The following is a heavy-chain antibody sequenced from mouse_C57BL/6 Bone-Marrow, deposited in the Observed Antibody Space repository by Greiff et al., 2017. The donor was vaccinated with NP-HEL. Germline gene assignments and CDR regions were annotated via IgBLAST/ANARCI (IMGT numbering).Heavy chain of an antibody. CDR2: IITNNGGS. Sequence: VQLQQSGPELVKPGASVKISCKASGYTFTDYYMNWVRQSHGKSLEWIGDIITNNGGSSYNQRFKGKATLTVDKSSSTAYMELRSLTSEDSEDYNWARDYCGSSWYPEVWGTGTTVTVSA. CDR1: GYTFTDYY. CDR3: ARDYCGSSWYPEV. J-gene: IGHJ1*03. D-gene: IGHD1-1*01. V-gene: IGHV1-26*01.